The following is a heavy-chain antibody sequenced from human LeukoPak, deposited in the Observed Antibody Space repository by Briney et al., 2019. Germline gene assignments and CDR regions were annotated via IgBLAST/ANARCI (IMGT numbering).Heavy chain of an antibody. CDR2: INHSGST. CDR1: GGSFSGYY. Sequence: SETLSLTCAVYGGSFSGYYWSWIRQPPGKGLEWIGEINHSGSTNYNPSLKSRVTISVDTSKNQFSLKLSSVTAADTAVYYCARKRAARPLAYYYGMDVWGQGTTVTVSS. CDR3: ARKRAARPLAYYYGMDV. V-gene: IGHV4-34*01. J-gene: IGHJ6*02. D-gene: IGHD6-6*01.